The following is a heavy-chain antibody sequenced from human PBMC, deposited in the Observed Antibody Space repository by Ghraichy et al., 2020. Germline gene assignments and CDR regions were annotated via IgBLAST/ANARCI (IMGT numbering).Heavy chain of an antibody. D-gene: IGHD5-12*01. V-gene: IGHV3-21*01. Sequence: GGSLRLSCAASGFTFSSYSMNWVRQAPGKGLEWVSSISSSSSYIYYADSVKGRFTISRDNAKNSLYLQMNSLRAEDTAVYYCARDNQWLRLLTYFDYWGQGTLVTVSS. J-gene: IGHJ4*02. CDR2: ISSSSSYI. CDR3: ARDNQWLRLLTYFDY. CDR1: GFTFSSYS.